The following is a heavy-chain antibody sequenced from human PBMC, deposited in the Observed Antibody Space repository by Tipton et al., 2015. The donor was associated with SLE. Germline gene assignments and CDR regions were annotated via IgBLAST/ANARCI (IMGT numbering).Heavy chain of an antibody. V-gene: IGHV4-4*09. CDR1: GGSLTSHY. J-gene: IGHJ4*02. CDR2: IYHSGST. CDR3: ARGDGCNFDY. D-gene: IGHD5-24*01. Sequence: TLSLTCTVSGGSLTSHYWSWLRQPPGKGLEWIGNIYHSGSTFYNPSLKSRVTISVDTSKNQFSLKLSSVTAADTAVYYCARGDGCNFDYWGQGTLVTVSS.